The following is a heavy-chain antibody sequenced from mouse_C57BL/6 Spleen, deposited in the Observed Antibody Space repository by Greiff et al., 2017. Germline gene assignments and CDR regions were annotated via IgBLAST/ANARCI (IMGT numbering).Heavy chain of an antibody. Sequence: EVKLVESEGGLVQPGSSMKLSCTASGFTFSDYYMAWVRQVPEKGLEWVANINYDGSSTYYLDSLKSRFIISRDNAKNILYLQMSSLKSEDTATYYCARGDSYYYGSSFFDYWGQGTTLTVSS. V-gene: IGHV5-16*01. CDR2: INYDGSST. CDR3: ARGDSYYYGSSFFDY. J-gene: IGHJ2*01. D-gene: IGHD1-1*01. CDR1: GFTFSDYY.